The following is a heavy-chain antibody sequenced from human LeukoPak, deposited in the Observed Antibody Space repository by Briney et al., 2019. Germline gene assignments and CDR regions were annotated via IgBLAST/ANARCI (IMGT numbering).Heavy chain of an antibody. J-gene: IGHJ4*02. Sequence: SETLSLTCTVSGGSISSYYWSWIRQPPGKGLEWIGYIYYSGSTNYNPSLKSRVTISVDTSKNQFSLKLSSVTAADTAVYYCARLKYYYDSSAPFGYWGQGTLVTVSS. CDR2: IYYSGST. CDR1: GGSISSYY. CDR3: ARLKYYYDSSAPFGY. D-gene: IGHD3-22*01. V-gene: IGHV4-59*08.